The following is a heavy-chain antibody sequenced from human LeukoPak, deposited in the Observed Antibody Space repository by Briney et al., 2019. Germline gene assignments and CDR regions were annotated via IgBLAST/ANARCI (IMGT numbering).Heavy chain of an antibody. Sequence: SETLSLTCTVPGSSIASGYSGAWFRQPPGKGLEWIGSIYHSGSTYYNPSLKSRVTISVDTSKNQFSLKLSSVTAADTAVYYCARGANWNAPFDYWGQGTLVTVSS. V-gene: IGHV4-38-2*02. CDR1: GSSIASGYS. CDR3: ARGANWNAPFDY. J-gene: IGHJ4*02. CDR2: IYHSGST. D-gene: IGHD1-1*01.